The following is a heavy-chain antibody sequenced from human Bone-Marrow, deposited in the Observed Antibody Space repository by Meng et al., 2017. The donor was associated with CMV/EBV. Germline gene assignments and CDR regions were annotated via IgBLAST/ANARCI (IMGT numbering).Heavy chain of an antibody. V-gene: IGHV4-39*07. CDR1: GGSVSSSTYY. J-gene: IGHJ4*02. CDR2: IYYSGNT. CDR3: ATDRDH. Sequence: SETLSLTCTVSGGSVSSSTYYWGWIRQPPGKGLEWIGNIYYSGNTYYNLSLKRRVTISVDTSENHFSLRLNSVTAADTAVYYCATDRDHWGQGTLVTFSS.